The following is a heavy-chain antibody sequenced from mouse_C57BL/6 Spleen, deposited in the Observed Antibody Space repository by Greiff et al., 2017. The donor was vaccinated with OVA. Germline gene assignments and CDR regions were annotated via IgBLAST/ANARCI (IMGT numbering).Heavy chain of an antibody. CDR3: ARRASTVVAPYYAMDY. V-gene: IGHV1-59*01. CDR2: IDPSDSYT. Sequence: QVQLKQPGAELVRPGTSVKLSCKASGYTFTSYWMHWVKQRPGQGLEWIGVIDPSDSYTNYNQKFKGKATLTVDTSSSTAYMQLSSLTSEDSAVYYCARRASTVVAPYYAMDYWGQGTSVTVSS. D-gene: IGHD1-1*01. J-gene: IGHJ4*01. CDR1: GYTFTSYW.